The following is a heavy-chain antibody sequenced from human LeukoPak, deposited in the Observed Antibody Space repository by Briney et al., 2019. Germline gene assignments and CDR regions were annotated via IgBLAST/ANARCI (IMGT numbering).Heavy chain of an antibody. V-gene: IGHV4-38-2*02. CDR3: ARALDLYNWFDS. CDR2: IYYSGST. CDR1: GYSISSGYY. D-gene: IGHD3-16*01. Sequence: SETLSLTCIVSGYSISSGYYWGWIRQPPGKGLEWIGSIYYSGSTYYNPSLKSRVTISVDTSKNQFSLKLTSVTAADTAVYYCARALDLYNWFDSWGQGTLVTVSS. J-gene: IGHJ5*01.